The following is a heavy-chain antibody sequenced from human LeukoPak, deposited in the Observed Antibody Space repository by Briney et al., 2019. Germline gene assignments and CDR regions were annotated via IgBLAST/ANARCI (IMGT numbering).Heavy chain of an antibody. CDR2: IYTSGST. V-gene: IGHV4-4*07. D-gene: IGHD3-22*01. J-gene: IGHJ4*02. CDR3: AGGEYYYDTSGPGAFDY. Sequence: SETLSLTCTVSGGSISSYYWSWIRQPAGKGLEWIGRIYTSGSTNYNPSLKSRVTMSVDTSKNQFSLKLSSVTAADTAVYYCAGGEYYYDTSGPGAFDYWGQGTLVTVSS. CDR1: GGSISSYY.